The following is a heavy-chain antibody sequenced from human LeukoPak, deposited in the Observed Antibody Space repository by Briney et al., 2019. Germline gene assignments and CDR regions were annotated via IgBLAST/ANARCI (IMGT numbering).Heavy chain of an antibody. CDR1: GYSFTSYW. V-gene: IGHV5-51*01. CDR2: IYPGDSDT. Sequence: GESLQISCKGSGYSFTSYWIGWVRQMPGKGLEWMGIIYPGDSDTRYSPSFQGQVTISADKSISTAYLQWSSLKASDTAMYYCARSNVVPAAEGYYMGVWGKGTTVTVSS. CDR3: ARSNVVPAAEGYYMGV. J-gene: IGHJ6*03. D-gene: IGHD2-2*01.